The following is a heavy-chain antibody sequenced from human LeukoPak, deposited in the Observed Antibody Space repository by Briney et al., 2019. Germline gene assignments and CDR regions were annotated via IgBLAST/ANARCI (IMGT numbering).Heavy chain of an antibody. D-gene: IGHD6-19*01. Sequence: SETLSLTCTISGAPISNYYWSWIRQPPGKGLEWIGYIYYSGSTIYNPSLKSRVTISVDTSKNQFSLKLTSVTAADTAVYYCASCIAVTDTPGPYRFDYWGQGTLVTVSS. CDR3: ASCIAVTDTPGPYRFDY. J-gene: IGHJ4*02. V-gene: IGHV4-59*01. CDR1: GAPISNYY. CDR2: IYYSGST.